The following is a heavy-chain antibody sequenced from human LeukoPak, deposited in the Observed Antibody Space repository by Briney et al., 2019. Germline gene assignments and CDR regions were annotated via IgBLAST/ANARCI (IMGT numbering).Heavy chain of an antibody. CDR1: GYTFTSYA. J-gene: IGHJ4*02. V-gene: IGHV1-3*01. CDR3: ARDQTGTFTGLDY. CDR2: INAGNGNT. Sequence: ASVKVSCEASGYTFTSYAMHWVRQAPGQRLEWMGWINAGNGNTKYSQKFQGRVTITRDTSASTAYMELSSLRSEDTAVYYCARDQTGTFTGLDYWGQGTLVTVSS. D-gene: IGHD1-7*01.